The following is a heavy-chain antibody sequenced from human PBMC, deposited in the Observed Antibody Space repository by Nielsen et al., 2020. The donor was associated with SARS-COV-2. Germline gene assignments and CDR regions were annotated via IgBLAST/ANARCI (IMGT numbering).Heavy chain of an antibody. Sequence: WIRQPPGKGLEWIGYIYYSGSTYYNPSLKSRVTISVDTSKNQFSLKLSSVTAADTAVYYCARDNQAVHGSRSYHESWFDPWGQGTLVTVSS. J-gene: IGHJ5*02. D-gene: IGHD3-10*01. CDR3: ARDNQAVHGSRSYHESWFDP. V-gene: IGHV4-30-4*01. CDR2: IYYSGST.